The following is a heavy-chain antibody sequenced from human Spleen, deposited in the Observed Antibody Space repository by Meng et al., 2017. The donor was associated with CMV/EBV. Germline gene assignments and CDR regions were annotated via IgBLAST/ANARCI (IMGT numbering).Heavy chain of an antibody. CDR1: GFTFSSYA. CDR2: ISGSGGST. J-gene: IGHJ4*02. Sequence: ETLSLTCAASGFTFSSYAMSWVRQAPGKGLEWVSAISGSGGSTYYADSVKGRFTISRDNSKNTLYLQMNSLRAEDTAVYYCARGMRIGGGWFDYWGQGTLVTVSS. CDR3: ARGMRIGGGWFDY. D-gene: IGHD3-16*01. V-gene: IGHV3-23*01.